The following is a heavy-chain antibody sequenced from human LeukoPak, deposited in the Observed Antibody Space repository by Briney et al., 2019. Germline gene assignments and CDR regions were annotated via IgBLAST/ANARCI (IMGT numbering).Heavy chain of an antibody. D-gene: IGHD3-10*01. Sequence: PGGSLRLSCAASGFTFSSYAMSWVRQAPGKGLEWVSVIYSGGSIYYADSVKGRFTISRDNSKSTLYLQMNSLRAEDTAIYYCASGRGRASDYYYGMDVWGQGTTVTVSS. J-gene: IGHJ6*02. CDR2: IYSGGSI. CDR3: ASGRGRASDYYYGMDV. CDR1: GFTFSSYA. V-gene: IGHV3-23*03.